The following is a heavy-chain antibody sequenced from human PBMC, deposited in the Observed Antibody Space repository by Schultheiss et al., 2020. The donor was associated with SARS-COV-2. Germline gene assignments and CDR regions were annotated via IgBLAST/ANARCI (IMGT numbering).Heavy chain of an antibody. Sequence: GGSLRLSCAASGFTFSSYWMHWVRQAPGKGLVWVAVIWYDGSNKYYGDSVKGRFTISRDNSKNTLYLQMNSLRAEDTAVYYCARDPRTHYDFWSGYLATGGAGRGYYGMDVWGQGTTVTVSS. D-gene: IGHD3-3*01. CDR2: IWYDGSNK. CDR3: ARDPRTHYDFWSGYLATGGAGRGYYGMDV. V-gene: IGHV3-33*08. J-gene: IGHJ6*02. CDR1: GFTFSSYW.